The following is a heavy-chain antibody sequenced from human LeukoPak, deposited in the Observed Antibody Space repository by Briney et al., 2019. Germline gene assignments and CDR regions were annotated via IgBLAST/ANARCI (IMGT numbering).Heavy chain of an antibody. CDR3: ARTPGSVIITSPLDY. J-gene: IGHJ4*02. CDR2: ISGTGGSA. Sequence: PGGSLRLSCAASGFTFRTYAMTWVRQAPGKGLEWVSAISGTGGSAFHADSVKGRFTISRDNSKNMVYLQMSSLRVEDTAIYYCARTPGSVIITSPLDYWGQGTRVAVSS. CDR1: GFTFRTYA. D-gene: IGHD3-9*01. V-gene: IGHV3-23*01.